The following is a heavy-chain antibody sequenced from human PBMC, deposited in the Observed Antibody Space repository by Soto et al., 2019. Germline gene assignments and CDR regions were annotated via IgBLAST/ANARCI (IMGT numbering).Heavy chain of an antibody. V-gene: IGHV4-39*01. D-gene: IGHD5-18*01. Sequence: SETLSLTCTVSGGSISSSGYYWGWIRQPPGKGLEWIGSIYYSGSTYYNPSLKSRVTVSVDTSKNQFSLKLSSVTAADTAVYYCARQGRGYSYGLYYMDVWGKGTTVTVSS. CDR3: ARQGRGYSYGLYYMDV. CDR1: GGSISSSGYY. J-gene: IGHJ6*03. CDR2: IYYSGST.